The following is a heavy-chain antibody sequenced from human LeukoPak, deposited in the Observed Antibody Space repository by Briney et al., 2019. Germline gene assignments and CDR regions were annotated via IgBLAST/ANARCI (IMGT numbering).Heavy chain of an antibody. CDR3: AKTPEEGDFWSGYYYYFDY. CDR1: GFTFSSYN. D-gene: IGHD3-3*01. CDR2: ISGGGGST. Sequence: GGSLRLSCAASGFTFSSYNMNWVRQAPGKGLEWVSAISGGGGSTYYADSVKGRFTISRDNSKNTLYLQMNSLRAEDTAVYYCAKTPEEGDFWSGYYYYFDYWGQGTLVTVSS. J-gene: IGHJ4*02. V-gene: IGHV3-23*01.